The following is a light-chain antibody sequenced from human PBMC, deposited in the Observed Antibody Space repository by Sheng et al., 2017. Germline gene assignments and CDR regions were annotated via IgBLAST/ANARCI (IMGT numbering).Light chain of an antibody. CDR3: HSYDRSLNAVV. Sequence: SVLTQPPSVSGAPGQRVTISCTGSSSTIGAGYDVHWYQQLPGTAPKLLIYRNTNRPTGIPVRFSGSKSAASASLAITGLQAEDEAVYYCHSYDRSLNAVVFGGGTKLTVL. J-gene: IGLJ2*01. CDR1: SSTIGAGYD. V-gene: IGLV1-40*03. CDR2: RNT.